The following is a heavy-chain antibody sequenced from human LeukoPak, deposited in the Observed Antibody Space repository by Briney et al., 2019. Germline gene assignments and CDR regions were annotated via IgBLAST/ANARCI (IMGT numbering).Heavy chain of an antibody. J-gene: IGHJ4*02. V-gene: IGHV3-48*02. D-gene: IGHD2-21*02. Sequence: GGSLRLSCAASGFIISNYNTNWVRQAPGKGLEWLSYISGSSTTIYYADSVKGRFTISRDNAKNSLYLQMNSLRDEDTAVYYCARAQYCGGDCYWSFDYWGQGTLVTVS. CDR1: GFIISNYN. CDR3: ARAQYCGGDCYWSFDY. CDR2: ISGSSTTI.